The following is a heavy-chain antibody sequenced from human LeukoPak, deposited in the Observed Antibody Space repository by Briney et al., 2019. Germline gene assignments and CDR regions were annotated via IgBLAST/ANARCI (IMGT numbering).Heavy chain of an antibody. CDR3: ARGGTNYYYMDV. D-gene: IGHD3-10*01. J-gene: IGHJ6*03. CDR2: ISGSGDRT. Sequence: PGGSLRLSCAASGFTVSSNYMSWVRQAPGKGLEWVSAISGSGDRTFYADSVKGRLTISRNNSKNTLYLQLNTVRAEDTALYYCARGGTNYYYMDVWGNGTTVTVSS. V-gene: IGHV3-23*01. CDR1: GFTVSSNY.